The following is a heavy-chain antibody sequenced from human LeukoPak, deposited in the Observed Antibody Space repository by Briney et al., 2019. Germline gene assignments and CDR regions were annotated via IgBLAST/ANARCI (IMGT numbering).Heavy chain of an antibody. D-gene: IGHD4-11*01. V-gene: IGHV1-69*05. CDR2: IIPIFGTA. Sequence: ASVKVSCKASGGTFSSYAISWVRQAPGQGFEWMGGIIPIFGTANYAQKFQGRVTITTDESTSTAYMELSSLRSEDTAVYYCARAKDNSNYARGAFDIWGQGTMVTVSS. CDR3: ARAKDNSNYARGAFDI. J-gene: IGHJ3*02. CDR1: GGTFSSYA.